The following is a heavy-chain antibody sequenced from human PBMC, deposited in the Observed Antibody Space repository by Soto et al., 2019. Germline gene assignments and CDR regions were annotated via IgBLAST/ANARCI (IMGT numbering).Heavy chain of an antibody. Sequence: PSETLSLTCAVYGGSFSGYYWSWIRQPPGKGLEWIGEINHSGSTNYNPSLKSRVTISVDTSKNQFSLKLSSVTAADTAVYYCARKKRAATATRDDFDYWGQGTLVTVSS. V-gene: IGHV4-34*01. CDR2: INHSGST. D-gene: IGHD6-13*01. J-gene: IGHJ4*02. CDR3: ARKKRAATATRDDFDY. CDR1: GGSFSGYY.